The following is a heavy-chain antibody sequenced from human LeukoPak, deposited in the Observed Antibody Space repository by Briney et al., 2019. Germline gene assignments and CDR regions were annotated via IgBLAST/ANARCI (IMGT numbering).Heavy chain of an antibody. J-gene: IGHJ3*02. CDR3: ARVPFNADDAFDI. Sequence: GRSLRLSCAASGFTFSSYGMHWVRQAPGKGLEWVAVIWYDGSNKYYADSVKGRFTISRDNSKNTLYLQMNSLRAEDTAVYYCARVPFNADDAFDIWGQGTMVTVSS. CDR1: GFTFSSYG. CDR2: IWYDGSNK. V-gene: IGHV3-33*01.